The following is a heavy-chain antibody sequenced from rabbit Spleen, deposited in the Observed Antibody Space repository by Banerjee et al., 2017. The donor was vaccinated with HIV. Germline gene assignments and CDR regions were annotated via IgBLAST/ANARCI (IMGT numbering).Heavy chain of an antibody. CDR3: VRVVYAGYGHDAFDP. D-gene: IGHD7-1*01. CDR2: IDPVFGST. J-gene: IGHJ2*01. CDR1: GFDLNTYG. V-gene: IGHV1S47*01. Sequence: QEQLVESGGGLVQPGGSLKLSCKASGFDLNTYGVSWVRQAPGKGLEWIAYIDPVFGSTYSASWVNGRLTISTHNAQNTLFLQLNSLTAADTATYFCVRVVYAGYGHDAFDPWGPGTLVTVS.